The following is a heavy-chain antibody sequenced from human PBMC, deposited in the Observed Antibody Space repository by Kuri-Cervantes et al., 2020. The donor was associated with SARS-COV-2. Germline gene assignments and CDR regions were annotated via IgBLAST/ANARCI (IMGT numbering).Heavy chain of an antibody. J-gene: IGHJ3*02. Sequence: ASVMVSCKASGYTFTSYGISWVRQAPGQGLEWMGWISDYNGNTKYSQKFQGRVTITRDTSASTAYMELSSLRSEDTAVYYCAREGGDAAFDIWGQGTMVTVSS. D-gene: IGHD1-26*01. CDR3: AREGGDAAFDI. V-gene: IGHV1-18*01. CDR1: GYTFTSYG. CDR2: ISDYNGNT.